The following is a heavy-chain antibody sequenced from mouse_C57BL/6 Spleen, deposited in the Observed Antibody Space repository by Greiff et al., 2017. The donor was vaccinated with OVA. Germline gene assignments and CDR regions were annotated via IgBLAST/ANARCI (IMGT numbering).Heavy chain of an antibody. V-gene: IGHV1-55*01. CDR2: IYPGSGST. CDR1: GYTFTSYW. D-gene: IGHD2-10*01. J-gene: IGHJ3*01. Sequence: QVQLQQPGAELVKPGASVKMSCKASGYTFTSYWITWVKQRPGQGLEWIGDIYPGSGSTNYNEKFKSKATLTVDTSSSTAYMQLSSLTSEDSAVYYCATPYYGNSAWFAYWGQGTLVTVSA. CDR3: ATPYYGNSAWFAY.